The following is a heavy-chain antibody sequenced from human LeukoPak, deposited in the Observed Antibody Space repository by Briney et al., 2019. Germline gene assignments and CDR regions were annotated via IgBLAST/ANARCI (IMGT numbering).Heavy chain of an antibody. CDR2: INPNSGGT. CDR1: GDTFSGYY. Sequence: ASVKVSSEASGDTFSGYYIDWVRQAPGQGLEWMAWINPNSGGTNYAQKFQGRVTMTRDTSISTAYMELSRLRSDDTAVYYCARDRLGSSTSWFDPWGQGTLVTVSS. D-gene: IGHD2-2*01. J-gene: IGHJ5*02. CDR3: ARDRLGSSTSWFDP. V-gene: IGHV1-2*02.